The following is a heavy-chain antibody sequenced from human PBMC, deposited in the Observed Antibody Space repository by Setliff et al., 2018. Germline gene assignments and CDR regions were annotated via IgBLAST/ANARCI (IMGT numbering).Heavy chain of an antibody. CDR3: ARVPATVTTFYYYYMDV. CDR1: GGSISSGDYY. V-gene: IGHV4-30-4*02. D-gene: IGHD4-17*01. CDR2: IYSSGST. J-gene: IGHJ6*03. Sequence: SETLSLTCTVSGGSISSGDYYWSWIRQPPGKGLEWIGYIYSSGSTYYNPSLKSRVSISVDTSKNQFSLKLSSVTAADTAVYYCARVPATVTTFYYYYMDVWGKGTTVTVSS.